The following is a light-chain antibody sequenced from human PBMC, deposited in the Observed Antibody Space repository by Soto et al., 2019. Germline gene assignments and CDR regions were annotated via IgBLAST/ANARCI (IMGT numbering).Light chain of an antibody. CDR3: TSYAGGNNV. CDR2: EVN. Sequence: QSALTKPPSASGPPGQSVTISCTGTSSDVGGYNYVSWYQQYPGKVPKLMIYEVNKRPSGVPDRFSGSKSGNTASLTVSGLQAEDEADYYCTSYAGGNNVFGTGTKLTVL. J-gene: IGLJ1*01. CDR1: SSDVGGYNY. V-gene: IGLV2-8*01.